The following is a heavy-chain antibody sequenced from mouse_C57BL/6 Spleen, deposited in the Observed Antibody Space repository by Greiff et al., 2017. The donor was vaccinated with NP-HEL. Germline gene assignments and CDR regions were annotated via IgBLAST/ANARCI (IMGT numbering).Heavy chain of an antibody. J-gene: IGHJ3*01. CDR2: IRLKSDNYAT. V-gene: IGHV6-3*01. Sequence: EVKVEESGGGLVQPGGSMKLSCVASGFTFSNYWMNWVSQSPEKGLEWVAQIRLKSDNYATHYTESVKGRFTISRDDSKSSVYMQMDNLGDEDTGIDYCTGNAWFAYWGQGTLVTVSA. CDR1: GFTFSNYW. CDR3: TGNAWFAY.